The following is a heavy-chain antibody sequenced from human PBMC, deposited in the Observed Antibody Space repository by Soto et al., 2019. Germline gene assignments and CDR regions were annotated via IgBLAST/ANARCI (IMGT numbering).Heavy chain of an antibody. D-gene: IGHD2-8*02. CDR3: ARGCRSVLYIDY. CDR2: ISSSGVST. V-gene: IGHV3-23*01. Sequence: EVQLLESGGGLVQPGGSLRLSCAASGFTFNSYAMNLVRQAPGKGLEWVSGISSSGVSTFYADSVKGRFTISRDNSKNTLYLQLNSLRAEDTAGYYCARGCRSVLYIDYWGHGALVTVSP. J-gene: IGHJ4*01. CDR1: GFTFNSYA.